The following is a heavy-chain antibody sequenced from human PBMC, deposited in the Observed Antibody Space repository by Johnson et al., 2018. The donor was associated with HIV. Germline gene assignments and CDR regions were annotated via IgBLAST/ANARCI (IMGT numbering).Heavy chain of an antibody. Sequence: QVQLVESGGGVVQPGRSLRLSCAASGFTFSSYGMHWVRQAPGKGLEWVAFIRYDGSNKYYAESVKGRFTISRDISKDTLYLQMNSLRAEDTAVYYCAKDDQNYYGSGSYYDAFDIWGQGTMVTVSS. D-gene: IGHD3-10*01. CDR3: AKDDQNYYGSGSYYDAFDI. J-gene: IGHJ3*02. V-gene: IGHV3-30*02. CDR2: IRYDGSNK. CDR1: GFTFSSYG.